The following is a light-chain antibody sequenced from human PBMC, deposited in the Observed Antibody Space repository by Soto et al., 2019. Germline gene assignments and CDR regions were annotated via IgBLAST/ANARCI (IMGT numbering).Light chain of an antibody. Sequence: EVVLTQSPVTLSLSPGERATLSGRASQSVSSSYLAWYQQEPGQAPRLLIYGASSRATGIPDRFSGSGSGTDFTLTISRLEPEDFAVYYCQQYDTSIWAYTFGQGTKMEIK. CDR2: GAS. V-gene: IGKV3-20*01. CDR1: QSVSSSY. J-gene: IGKJ2*01. CDR3: QQYDTSIWAYT.